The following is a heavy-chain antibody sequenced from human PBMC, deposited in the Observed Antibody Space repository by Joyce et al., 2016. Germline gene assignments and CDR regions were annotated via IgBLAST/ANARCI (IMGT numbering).Heavy chain of an antibody. Sequence: EVQLVESGGGLVRPGGSLRLSCAASGFTFSSYSMNWVRQAPGKGLEWVSFISSNRKYINYADSVKGRFTISRDNAKSSLFLQMDSLRAEDTAVYYCARNSAPRASTYYGLDVWGQGTTVTVSS. V-gene: IGHV3-21*01. CDR3: ARNSAPRASTYYGLDV. D-gene: IGHD5/OR15-5a*01. CDR2: ISSNRKYI. J-gene: IGHJ6*02. CDR1: GFTFSSYS.